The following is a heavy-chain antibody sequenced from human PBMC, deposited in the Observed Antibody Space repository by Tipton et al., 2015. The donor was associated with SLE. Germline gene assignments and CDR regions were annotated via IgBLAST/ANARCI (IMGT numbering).Heavy chain of an antibody. Sequence: TLSLTCTVSDDGSTSSYYWNWIRQSPGKGLEWIGYISFGGGSYYNPSLKSRVTISLDTSKNQFSLRLSSATAADTAVYYCASGWGGGPLTIFGVPHPMDVWGQGTTVTVSS. J-gene: IGHJ6*02. V-gene: IGHV4-59*01. CDR2: ISFGGGS. CDR3: ASGWGGGPLTIFGVPHPMDV. D-gene: IGHD3-3*01. CDR1: DDGSTSSYY.